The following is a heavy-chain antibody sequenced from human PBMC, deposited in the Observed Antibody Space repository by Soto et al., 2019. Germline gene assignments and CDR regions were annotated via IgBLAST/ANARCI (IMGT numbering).Heavy chain of an antibody. CDR2: INPGGGRT. J-gene: IGHJ6*02. CDR1: GYIFSSRC. Sequence: ASVKVSCKASGYIFSSRCIYWVRQAPGQGLQWMGIINPGGGRTAYAQKFQGRVTLTRDMSTSTVYMELTSLTYDDTDVYYCARVVSGPGGTYVMDVWGQETTVTVSS. CDR3: ARVVSGPGGTYVMDV. D-gene: IGHD6-13*01. V-gene: IGHV1-46*01.